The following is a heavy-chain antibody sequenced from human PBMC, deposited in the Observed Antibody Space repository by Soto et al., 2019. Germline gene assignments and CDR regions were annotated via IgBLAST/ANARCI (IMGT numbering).Heavy chain of an antibody. Sequence: SETLSLTCTVSGGSISSYYWNWIRQPAGKGLEWLGRIHTSGTTYYNPALKSRVTMSVDTSKNQFSVKLRSVTAADTAVYYCEKERTCDTWGQGNLITVSA. J-gene: IGHJ5*02. CDR2: IHTSGTT. CDR1: GGSISSYY. D-gene: IGHD2-8*01. CDR3: EKERTCDT. V-gene: IGHV4-4*07.